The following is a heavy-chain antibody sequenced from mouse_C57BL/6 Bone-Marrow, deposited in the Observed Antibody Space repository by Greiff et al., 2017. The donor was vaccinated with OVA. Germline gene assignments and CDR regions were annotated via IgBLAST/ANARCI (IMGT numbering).Heavy chain of an antibody. CDR1: GYTFTSYW. CDR2: IDPSDSET. V-gene: IGHV1-52*01. CDR3: ARGKANWDYFDY. J-gene: IGHJ2*01. Sequence: QVQLQQPGAELVRPGSSVKLSCKASGYTFTSYWMHWVKQRPIQGLEWIGNIDPSDSETHYNQKFKDKATLTVDKSSSTAYMQLSSLTSEDSAVYYCARGKANWDYFDYWGQGTTLTVSS. D-gene: IGHD4-1*01.